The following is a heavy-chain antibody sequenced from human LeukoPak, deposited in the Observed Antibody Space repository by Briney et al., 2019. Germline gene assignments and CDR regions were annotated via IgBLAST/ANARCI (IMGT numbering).Heavy chain of an antibody. D-gene: IGHD6-13*01. CDR2: INHSGST. Sequence: SETLSLTCAVYGGSFSGYYWSWIRQPPGKGLEWIGEINHSGSTNYNPSLKSRVTISVDTSKNQFSLKLSSVTAADTAVYYCARSGYSSNWGQGTLVTVSS. J-gene: IGHJ4*02. CDR3: ARSGYSSN. CDR1: GGSFSGYY. V-gene: IGHV4-34*01.